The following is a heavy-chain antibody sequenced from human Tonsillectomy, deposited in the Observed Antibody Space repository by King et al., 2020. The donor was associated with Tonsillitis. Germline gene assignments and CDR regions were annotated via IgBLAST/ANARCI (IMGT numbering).Heavy chain of an antibody. CDR2: ISGSGGST. Sequence: VQLVESGGGLVQPGGSLRLSCAASRFIFNNYAMSWVRQAPGKGLEWVSAISGSGGSTYYTDSVKGRFIISRDNSENTLYLQMNSLRAEDTAVYYCAKQPNGLGYYFDCWGQGTLVTVSS. D-gene: IGHD3-10*01. CDR1: RFIFNNYA. CDR3: AKQPNGLGYYFDC. V-gene: IGHV3-23*04. J-gene: IGHJ4*02.